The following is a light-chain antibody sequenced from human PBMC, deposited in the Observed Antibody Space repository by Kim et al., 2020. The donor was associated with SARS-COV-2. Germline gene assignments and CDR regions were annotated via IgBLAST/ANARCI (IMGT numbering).Light chain of an antibody. J-gene: IGKJ2*01. CDR1: QSVNTN. CDR2: GAS. V-gene: IGKV3-15*01. CDR3: QQYNHWLTFT. Sequence: SPGERATLSCRASQSVNTNLAWYQQRPGQAPRLLIYGASNRATGVPARFSGSGSGTEFTLTISRLQSEDFAVYYCQQYNHWLTFTFGQGTKLEI.